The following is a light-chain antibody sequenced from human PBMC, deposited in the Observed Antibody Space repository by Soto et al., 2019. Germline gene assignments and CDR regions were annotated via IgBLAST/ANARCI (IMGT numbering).Light chain of an antibody. CDR2: GAS. CDR1: QSVSSNY. V-gene: IGKV3-20*01. CDR3: QHYGQT. J-gene: IGKJ1*01. Sequence: EIVLTQSPGTLSLSPGERATLSCRASQSVSSNYLAWYQQKPGQAPRLLIYGASSRATGIPDRFSGSGFGTDFTLTITRLEPEDFAVYYCQHYGQTFGPGTKVDIK.